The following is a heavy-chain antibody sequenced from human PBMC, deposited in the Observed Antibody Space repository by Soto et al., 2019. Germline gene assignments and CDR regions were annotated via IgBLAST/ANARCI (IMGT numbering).Heavy chain of an antibody. CDR1: GFTFNTYW. V-gene: IGHV3-7*01. J-gene: IGHJ4*02. Sequence: QLVESGGGLVQPGGSLRLSCATSGFTFNTYWMTWVRQAPGKGLEWVANIKEDGSEENYVDSVKGRLTISRDNGKNSLFLQMNRLRREVSAVYYCVRSFSFDWLLFTLDYWGQGTLVSVSS. CDR3: VRSFSFDWLLFTLDY. CDR2: IKEDGSEE. D-gene: IGHD3-9*01.